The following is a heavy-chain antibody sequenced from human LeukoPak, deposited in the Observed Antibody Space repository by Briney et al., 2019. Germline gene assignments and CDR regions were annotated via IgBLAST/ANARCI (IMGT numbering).Heavy chain of an antibody. J-gene: IGHJ4*02. CDR3: TTIIAVAGLFDY. D-gene: IGHD6-19*01. V-gene: IGHV3-15*01. Sequence: GGSLRLSCAASGFTFSNAWMSWVRQAPGKGLEWVGRIKSKTDGGTTDYAAPVKGRFTISRDDSKNTLYLQMNSLKTEDTAVYYCTTIIAVAGLFDYWGQGTLVTVSS. CDR1: GFTFSNAW. CDR2: IKSKTDGGTT.